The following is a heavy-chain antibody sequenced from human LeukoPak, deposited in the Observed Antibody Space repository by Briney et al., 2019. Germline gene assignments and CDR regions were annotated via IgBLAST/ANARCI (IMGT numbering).Heavy chain of an antibody. V-gene: IGHV3-9*01. CDR2: ISWNSGSI. Sequence: PGGSLRLSCAASGFTFDDYAMHWVRQVPGKGLEWVLGISWNSGSIGYADSVKGRFTISRDNAKNSLYLHMNSLRVEDTALYYFAKDSGSNPTNWFDPWGQGALVTVSS. CDR3: AKDSGSNPTNWFDP. J-gene: IGHJ5*02. CDR1: GFTFDDYA. D-gene: IGHD3-10*01.